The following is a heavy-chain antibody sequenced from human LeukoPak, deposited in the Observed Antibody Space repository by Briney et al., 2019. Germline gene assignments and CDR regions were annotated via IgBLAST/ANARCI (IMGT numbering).Heavy chain of an antibody. CDR3: AKRRGGGATDY. J-gene: IGHJ4*02. Sequence: GGSLRLSCAASGFTVSSNYMNWVRQALGKGLECVSSIYGGGTTYYIESVKGRFTISRDNSKNTVYLQMSSLRADDTAVYYCAKRRGGGATDYWGQGTLVTVSS. CDR1: GFTVSSNY. V-gene: IGHV3-53*01. CDR2: IYGGGTT. D-gene: IGHD1-26*01.